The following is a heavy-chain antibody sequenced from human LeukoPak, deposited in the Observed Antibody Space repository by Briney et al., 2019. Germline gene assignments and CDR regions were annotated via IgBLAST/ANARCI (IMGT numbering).Heavy chain of an antibody. D-gene: IGHD2-2*01. CDR2: ISYDGSNK. Sequence: GGSLRLSCAASGFTFSSYAMHWVRQAPGKGLEWVAVISYDGSNKYYADSVKGRFTISRDNSKNTLYLQMNSLRAEDTAVYYCARSGGYCSSTSCRASYYYYGMDVWGKGTTVTVSS. J-gene: IGHJ6*04. CDR1: GFTFSSYA. V-gene: IGHV3-30*04. CDR3: ARSGGYCSSTSCRASYYYYGMDV.